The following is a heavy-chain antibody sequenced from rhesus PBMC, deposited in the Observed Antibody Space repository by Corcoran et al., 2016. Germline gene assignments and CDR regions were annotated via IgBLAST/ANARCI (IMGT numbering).Heavy chain of an antibody. Sequence: QVQLQESGPGLVKPSETLSLTCAVSGCSFSSYWWGWIRQPPGQGLEWMGSIYGSSGSTEYNPSLKSRATISRDTSKNQFSLKLSSVTAADTAVYYCARVPRAFDFWGQGLRVTVSS. CDR2: IYGSSGST. V-gene: IGHV4-160*01. J-gene: IGHJ3*01. CDR1: GCSFSSYW. CDR3: ARVPRAFDF.